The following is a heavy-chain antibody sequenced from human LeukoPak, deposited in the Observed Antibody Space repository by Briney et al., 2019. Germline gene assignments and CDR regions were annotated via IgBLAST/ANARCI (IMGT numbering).Heavy chain of an antibody. D-gene: IGHD6-19*01. V-gene: IGHV1-18*01. CDR1: GYTFTSYG. Sequence: ASVKVSCKASGYTFTSYGISWMRQAPGQGLEWMGWISAYNGNTNYAQKLQGRVTMTTDTSTSTAYMELRSLRSDDTAVYYCARVNIGGWYSLLGHWGQGTLVTVSS. CDR2: ISAYNGNT. CDR3: ARVNIGGWYSLLGH. J-gene: IGHJ4*02.